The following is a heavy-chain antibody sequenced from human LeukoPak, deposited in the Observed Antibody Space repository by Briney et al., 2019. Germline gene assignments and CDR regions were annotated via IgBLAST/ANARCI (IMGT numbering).Heavy chain of an antibody. CDR1: SYRSPNYG. Sequence: GASVKVSCKASSYRSPNYGITWVRQAPGHGLEWMGWISTYNGNTQYAQNLQGGVTLTTDSSTNTVYMELRSLTSDDTAVYYCAIPAKGAYFYYYMDVWGEGTSVTVSS. CDR2: ISTYNGNT. V-gene: IGHV1-18*01. CDR3: AIPAKGAYFYYYMDV. J-gene: IGHJ6*03.